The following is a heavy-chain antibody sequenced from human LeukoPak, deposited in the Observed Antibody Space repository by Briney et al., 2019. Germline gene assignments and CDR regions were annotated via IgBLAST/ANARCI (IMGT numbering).Heavy chain of an antibody. V-gene: IGHV3-66*02. Sequence: GGSLRLSCAASGFTVSSNYMSWVRQAPGKGLEWVSVIYSGGSTYYADSVKGRFTISRDNSKNTLYLQMNSLRAEDTAVYYCAKPFIAALGAFDIWGQGTMVTVSS. J-gene: IGHJ3*02. D-gene: IGHD6-13*01. CDR2: IYSGGST. CDR3: AKPFIAALGAFDI. CDR1: GFTVSSNY.